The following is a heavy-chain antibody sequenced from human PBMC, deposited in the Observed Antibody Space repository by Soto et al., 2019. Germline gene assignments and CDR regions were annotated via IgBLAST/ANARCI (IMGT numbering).Heavy chain of an antibody. Sequence: ASVKVSGKASGNTVTSYDINCVRQATGHGLEWMGWINPNSGNIGYAQKFQGRVTMTRDTAIRTAYMEVSRLRSDDTAVYYCARGRASGSYYLLDYWGQGTLVTVSS. CDR1: GNTVTSYD. CDR3: ARGRASGSYYLLDY. CDR2: INPNSGNI. J-gene: IGHJ4*02. V-gene: IGHV1-8*01. D-gene: IGHD3-10*01.